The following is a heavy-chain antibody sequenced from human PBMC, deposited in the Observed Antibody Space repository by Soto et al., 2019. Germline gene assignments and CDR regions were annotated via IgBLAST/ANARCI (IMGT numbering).Heavy chain of an antibody. CDR3: ARMNVDSYQFYYAMDV. D-gene: IGHD4-17*01. J-gene: IGHJ6*02. CDR1: GFSLTTGKMG. V-gene: IGHV2-26*01. Sequence: SGPTLVNPTETLTLTRTVSGFSLTTGKMGVSWIRQPPGKALEWLAHIFSDNERSYSTSLQGRLTISKDTSGSQVVLSMTNVDPVDTATYYCARMNVDSYQFYYAMDVWGQGTTVTVSS. CDR2: IFSDNER.